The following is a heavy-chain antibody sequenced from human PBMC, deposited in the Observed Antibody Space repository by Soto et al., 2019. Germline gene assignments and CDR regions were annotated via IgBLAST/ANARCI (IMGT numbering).Heavy chain of an antibody. D-gene: IGHD3-22*01. V-gene: IGHV4-59*01. CDR3: ARVDSSGYYYVFDY. J-gene: IGHJ4*02. Sequence: PSETLSLTCTVSGGSISSYYWSWIRQPPGKGLEWIGYIYYSGSTNYNPSLKSRVTISVDTSKNQFSLKLSSVTAADTAVYYCARVDSSGYYYVFDYWGQGTLVTVSS. CDR1: GGSISSYY. CDR2: IYYSGST.